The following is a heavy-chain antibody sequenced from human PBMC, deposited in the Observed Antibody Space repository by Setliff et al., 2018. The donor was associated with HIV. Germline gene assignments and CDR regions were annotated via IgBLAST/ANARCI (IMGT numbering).Heavy chain of an antibody. D-gene: IGHD2-8*01. J-gene: IGHJ3*02. CDR2: ISGYNGNT. CDR3: ARDLKVYAMWGDAFDT. CDR1: GYTFTNYG. Sequence: ASVKVSCKASGYTFTNYGISWVRQAPGQGPEWMGWISGYNGNTNYAEKLQGRVTMTTDTSTSTAYMELRSLRSDDTAVYYCARDLKVYAMWGDAFDTWGQGTMVTV. V-gene: IGHV1-18*01.